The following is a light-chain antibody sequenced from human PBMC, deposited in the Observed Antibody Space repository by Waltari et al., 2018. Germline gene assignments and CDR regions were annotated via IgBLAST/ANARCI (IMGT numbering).Light chain of an antibody. J-gene: IGLJ2*01. V-gene: IGLV1-47*01. CDR3: ATWDDGLSVV. CDR2: KDD. CDR1: SSNIGTHY. Sequence: HSVLTQPPSASGTPGQRVTISCSGSSSNIGTHYVDWYQQLPGTAPKLLMYKDDQRPSGVPARFSGSKSGTSASLAISGLRSEDEADYYCATWDDGLSVVFGGGTKLTVL.